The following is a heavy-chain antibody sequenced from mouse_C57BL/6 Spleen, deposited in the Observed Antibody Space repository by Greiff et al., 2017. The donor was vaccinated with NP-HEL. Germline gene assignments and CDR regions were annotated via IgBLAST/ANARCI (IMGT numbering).Heavy chain of an antibody. CDR2: IHPSDSDT. D-gene: IGHD2-4*01. Sequence: PGQGLEWIGRIHPSDSDTNYNQKFKGKATLTVDKSSSTAYMQLSSLTSEDSAVYYCAICEMGLRRGNAMDYWGQGTSVTVSS. CDR3: AICEMGLRRGNAMDY. V-gene: IGHV1-74*01. J-gene: IGHJ4*01.